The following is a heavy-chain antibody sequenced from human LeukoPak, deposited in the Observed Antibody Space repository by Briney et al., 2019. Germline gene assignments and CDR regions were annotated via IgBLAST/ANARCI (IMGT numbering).Heavy chain of an antibody. CDR3: ARAETTAGSY. Sequence: HPGGSLRLSCTASGFSVSSNYMSWVRQAPGRGLEWVSVIYSDGSTNYADSVKGRLTISRDNSKNTVYLQMNNLRAEDTAVYYCARAETTAGSYWGQGTLVTVSS. V-gene: IGHV3-53*01. CDR2: IYSDGST. CDR1: GFSVSSNY. J-gene: IGHJ4*02. D-gene: IGHD6-25*01.